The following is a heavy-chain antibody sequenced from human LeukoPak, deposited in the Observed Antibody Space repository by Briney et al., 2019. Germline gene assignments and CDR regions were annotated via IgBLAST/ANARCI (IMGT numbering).Heavy chain of an antibody. Sequence: ASVKVSCKASGYTFTSYDINWVRQAPGQGLEWMGIINPSGGSTSYAQKFQGRVTMTRDTSTSTVYMELSSLRSEDTAVYYCARDLRGYSYYYGMDVWGQGTTVTVSS. J-gene: IGHJ6*02. D-gene: IGHD5-12*01. CDR3: ARDLRGYSYYYGMDV. V-gene: IGHV1-46*01. CDR2: INPSGGST. CDR1: GYTFTSYD.